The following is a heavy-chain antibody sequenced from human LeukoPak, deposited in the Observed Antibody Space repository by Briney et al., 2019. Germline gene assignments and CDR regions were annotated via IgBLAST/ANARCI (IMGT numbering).Heavy chain of an antibody. Sequence: GGSLRLSSAASGFTFSSYAMSWVRQAPGKGLEWVSAISGSGGSTYYADSVKGRFTISRDNSKNTLYLQMNSLRAEDTAVYYCAKWGLYCSSTSCYAPFQHWGQGTLVTVSS. CDR1: GFTFSSYA. CDR3: AKWGLYCSSTSCYAPFQH. V-gene: IGHV3-23*01. J-gene: IGHJ1*01. D-gene: IGHD2-2*01. CDR2: ISGSGGST.